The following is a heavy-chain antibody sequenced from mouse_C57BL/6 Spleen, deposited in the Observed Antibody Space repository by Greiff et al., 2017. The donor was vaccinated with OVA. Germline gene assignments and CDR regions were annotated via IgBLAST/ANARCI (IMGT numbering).Heavy chain of an antibody. D-gene: IGHD1-1*01. J-gene: IGHJ4*01. CDR3: ARWGISYGSSRSYAMDY. CDR1: GYTFTSYN. Sequence: QVQLKQSGAELVRPGASVKMSCKASGYTFTSYNMHWVKQTPRQGLEWIGAIYPGNGDTSYNQKFKGKATLTVDKSSSTAYMQLSSLTSEDSAVYFCARWGISYGSSRSYAMDYWGQGTSVTVSS. V-gene: IGHV1-12*01. CDR2: IYPGNGDT.